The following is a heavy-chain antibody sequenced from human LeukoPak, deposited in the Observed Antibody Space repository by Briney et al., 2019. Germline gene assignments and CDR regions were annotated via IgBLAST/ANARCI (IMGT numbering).Heavy chain of an antibody. CDR2: ISSSSSYI. V-gene: IGHV3-21*01. J-gene: IGHJ3*02. D-gene: IGHD3-22*01. CDR1: GFTFSSYS. Sequence: PGGSLRLSCAASGFTFSSYSMNWVRQAPGKGVEWFSSISSSSSYIYYADSVKGRFTISRDNAKNSLYLQMNSLRAEDTAVYYCARDGYYDSSGYYYTDAFDIWGQGTMVTVSS. CDR3: ARDGYYDSSGYYYTDAFDI.